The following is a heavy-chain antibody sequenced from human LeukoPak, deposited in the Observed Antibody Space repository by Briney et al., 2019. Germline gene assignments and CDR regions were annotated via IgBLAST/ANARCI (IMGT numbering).Heavy chain of an antibody. D-gene: IGHD2-15*01. J-gene: IGHJ3*02. V-gene: IGHV4-31*03. CDR3: ARDSADCSGGSCYNIRGAFDI. CDR2: IYYSGST. Sequence: SQTLSLTCTVSGGSISSGGYYWRWIRQHPGKGLEWIGYIYYSGSTYCNPSLKSRITISVDTSKNQFSLKLSSVTAADTAVYYCARDSADCSGGSCYNIRGAFDIWGQGTMVTVSS. CDR1: GGSISSGGYY.